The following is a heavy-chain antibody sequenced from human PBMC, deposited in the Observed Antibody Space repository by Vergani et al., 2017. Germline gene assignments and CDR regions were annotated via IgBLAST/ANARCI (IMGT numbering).Heavy chain of an antibody. J-gene: IGHJ6*03. D-gene: IGHD5-18*01. CDR1: GFTFSSYS. V-gene: IGHV3-48*01. CDR2: ISSSSSTI. CDR3: ARVDTAMVGAFYYYYMDV. Sequence: EVQLAESGGGLVQPGGSLRLSCAASGFTFSSYSMNWVRQAPGKGLEWVSYISSSSSTIYYADSVKGRFTISRDNAKNSLYLQMNSLRAEDTAVYYCARVDTAMVGAFYYYYMDVWGKGTTVTVSS.